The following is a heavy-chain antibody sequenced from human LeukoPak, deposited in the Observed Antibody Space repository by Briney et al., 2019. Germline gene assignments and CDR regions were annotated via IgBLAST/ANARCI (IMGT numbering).Heavy chain of an antibody. V-gene: IGHV5-51*01. J-gene: IGHJ3*02. Sequence: GESLKISWKGSGYSFTSYWIGWVRQMPGKGLEWMEIIYPGDSDTRYSPSFQGQVTTSADKSISTAYLQWSSLKASDTAMYYCARQNVVVVGYDAFDIWGQGTMVTVSS. CDR1: GYSFTSYW. D-gene: IGHD2-15*01. CDR3: ARQNVVVVGYDAFDI. CDR2: IYPGDSDT.